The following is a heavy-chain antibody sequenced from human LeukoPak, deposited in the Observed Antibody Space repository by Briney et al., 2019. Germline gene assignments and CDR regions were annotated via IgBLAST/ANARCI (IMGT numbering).Heavy chain of an antibody. D-gene: IGHD6-13*01. Sequence: SVKVSCKASGGTFSSYAISWVRQAPGQGLEWMGGIIPIFGTANYAQKFQGRVTITADKSTSTAYMELSSLRSGDTAVYYCAFSSSWYGGYYFDYWGQGTLVTVSS. CDR2: IIPIFGTA. J-gene: IGHJ4*02. CDR1: GGTFSSYA. CDR3: AFSSSWYGGYYFDY. V-gene: IGHV1-69*06.